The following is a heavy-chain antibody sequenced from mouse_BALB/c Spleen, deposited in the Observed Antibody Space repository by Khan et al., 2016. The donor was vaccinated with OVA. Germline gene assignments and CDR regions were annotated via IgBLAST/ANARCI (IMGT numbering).Heavy chain of an antibody. CDR3: ARAYYRYDGYYAMDY. CDR2: IWGGGGT. D-gene: IGHD2-14*01. Sequence: VQLQESGPGLVAPSQSLSITCTVSGFSLSRYNLHWVRQPPGKGLEWLGMIWGGGGTDYNSTLKSRLNISKDNSKSQVLLKMNSLQTDDTAMYYCARAYYRYDGYYAMDYWGQGTSVTGSS. V-gene: IGHV2-6-4*01. J-gene: IGHJ4*01. CDR1: GFSLSRYN.